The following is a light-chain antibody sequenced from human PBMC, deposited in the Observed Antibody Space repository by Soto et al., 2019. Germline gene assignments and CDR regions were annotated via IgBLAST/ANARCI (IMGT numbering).Light chain of an antibody. CDR2: RNN. Sequence: SVLTPPPSASGTPGQRVNISCSWSSPNIGSNYVYWYQQLPGTAPKLLIYRNNQRPSGVPDRFSGSKSGTSASLAISGLRSEDEADYYCAAWDDSLSGVVFGGGTQLTGL. V-gene: IGLV1-47*01. J-gene: IGLJ2*01. CDR3: AAWDDSLSGVV. CDR1: SPNIGSNY.